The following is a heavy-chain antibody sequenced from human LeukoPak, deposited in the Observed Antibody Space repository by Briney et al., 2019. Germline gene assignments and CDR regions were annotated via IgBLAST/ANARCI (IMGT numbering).Heavy chain of an antibody. CDR1: GFTFSGVW. D-gene: IGHD4-17*01. CDR3: AKDSQGDYGAFDY. Sequence: GGSLRLSCAASGFTFSGVWMSWVRQAPGKGLGWVANINQDGSDQYYVDSVKGRFTISRDNAKNSVLLQMNSRRVEDMALYYCAKDSQGDYGAFDYWGQGTLVTVSS. J-gene: IGHJ4*02. CDR2: INQDGSDQ. V-gene: IGHV3-7*03.